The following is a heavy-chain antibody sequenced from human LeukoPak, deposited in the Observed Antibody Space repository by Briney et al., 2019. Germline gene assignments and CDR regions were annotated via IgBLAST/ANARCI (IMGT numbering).Heavy chain of an antibody. D-gene: IGHD1-1*01. V-gene: IGHV4-39*01. Sequence: SETLSLTCTVSGGSISSSSYYWGWIRPPPGKGLEWIGSIYYSGSTYYNPSLKSRVTISVDTSKNQFSLKLSSVTAADTAVYYCARRRYNWNDDGYDAFDIWGQGTMVTVSS. CDR2: IYYSGST. J-gene: IGHJ3*02. CDR1: GGSISSSSYY. CDR3: ARRRYNWNDDGYDAFDI.